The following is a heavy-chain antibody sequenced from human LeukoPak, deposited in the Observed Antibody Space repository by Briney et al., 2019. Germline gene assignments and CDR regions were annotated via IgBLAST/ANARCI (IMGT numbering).Heavy chain of an antibody. CDR1: GGSINTYY. V-gene: IGHV4-59*08. J-gene: IGHJ3*02. D-gene: IGHD5-18*01. Sequence: PSETLSLTCTVSGGSINTYYWSWLRQPPGKGLEWIAYVRDNGENNYNPSLKSRVAISVDTPNNQISLRINFVTAADTAIYYCAQQPANTAAFDIWGLGTMVAVSS. CDR3: AQQPANTAAFDI. CDR2: VRDNGEN.